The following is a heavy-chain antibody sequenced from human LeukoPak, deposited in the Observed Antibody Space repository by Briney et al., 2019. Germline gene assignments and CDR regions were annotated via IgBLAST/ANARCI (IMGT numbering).Heavy chain of an antibody. CDR1: GFTFTSSA. V-gene: IGHV1-58*02. J-gene: IGHJ4*02. Sequence: SVKVSCKASGFTFTSSAMQWVRPARGQRLEWIGWIVVGSGNTNYAQKFQERVTITRDMSTSTDYMELSSLRSEDTAVYYCAAVTPSIVAGVYWGQGTLVTVSS. D-gene: IGHD2-15*01. CDR3: AAVTPSIVAGVY. CDR2: IVVGSGNT.